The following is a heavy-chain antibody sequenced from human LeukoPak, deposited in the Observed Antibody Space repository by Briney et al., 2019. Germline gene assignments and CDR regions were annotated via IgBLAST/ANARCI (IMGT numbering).Heavy chain of an antibody. CDR1: GYTFTSYG. D-gene: IGHD6-13*01. CDR2: ISTYNANT. Sequence: VASVKVSCKASGYTFTSYGISWVRQAPGQGLEWMGWISTYNANTNYAQKFQGRVAMTTDTSTSTAYMELRSLRFDDTAFYYCARVISSSWYHHDHWGQGTLVTVSS. J-gene: IGHJ4*02. V-gene: IGHV1-18*01. CDR3: ARVISSSWYHHDH.